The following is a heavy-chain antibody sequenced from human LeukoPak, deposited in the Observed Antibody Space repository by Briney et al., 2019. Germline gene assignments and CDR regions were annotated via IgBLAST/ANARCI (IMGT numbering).Heavy chain of an antibody. CDR1: GFTFSSYW. CDR3: ARLAWFDP. V-gene: IGHV3-74*01. Sequence: PGGSLRLSCAASGFTFSSYWMYWVRQAPGKGLVWVSHINTDGGITAYADSVKGRFTISRDNAKNTLYLQMNSLRVEDTAVYYCARLAWFDPWGQGTLVTVSS. J-gene: IGHJ5*02. D-gene: IGHD2-21*01. CDR2: INTDGGIT.